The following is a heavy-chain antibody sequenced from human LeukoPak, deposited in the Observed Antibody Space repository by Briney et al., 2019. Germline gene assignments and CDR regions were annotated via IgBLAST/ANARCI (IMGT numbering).Heavy chain of an antibody. V-gene: IGHV3-33*01. D-gene: IGHD2-8*01. CDR2: IWYDGSNA. J-gene: IGHJ6*02. CDR3: ARDKNGVNYYYGMDV. Sequence: GGSLRLSCAASGFTFSTYGVHWVRQAPGKGLEWVAIIWYDGSNAYYADSVKGRFTISRDNSRNTLYLQMNSLRAEDTAVYYCARDKNGVNYYYGMDVWGQGTTVTVSS. CDR1: GFTFSTYG.